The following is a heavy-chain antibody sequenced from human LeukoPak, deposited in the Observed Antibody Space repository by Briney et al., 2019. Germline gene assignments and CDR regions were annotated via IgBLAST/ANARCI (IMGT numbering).Heavy chain of an antibody. Sequence: GGSLRLSCVASGFTFSDCSVNWVRQAPGKGLEWVSSISSSGTYTYYADSVKGRFTISRDNAKNSLYLQMNSLRVEDTAVYYCATDPGSRAGTGGQGTLVTVSS. V-gene: IGHV3-21*01. D-gene: IGHD1-7*01. CDR3: ATDPGSRAGT. CDR2: ISSSGTYT. J-gene: IGHJ4*02. CDR1: GFTFSDCS.